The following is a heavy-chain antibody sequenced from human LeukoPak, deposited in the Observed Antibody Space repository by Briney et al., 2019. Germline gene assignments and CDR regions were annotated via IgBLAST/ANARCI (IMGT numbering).Heavy chain of an antibody. Sequence: GGSLRLSCAASGFTFSNYIMNWVRQAPGKGLEWVSSISSSSSYIYYADSVKGRFTISRDNAKNSLYLQMNSLRAEDTAVYYCARDSGYYDSSGNFDYWGQGTLVTVSS. CDR1: GFTFSNYI. J-gene: IGHJ4*02. CDR2: ISSSSSYI. CDR3: ARDSGYYDSSGNFDY. D-gene: IGHD3-22*01. V-gene: IGHV3-21*01.